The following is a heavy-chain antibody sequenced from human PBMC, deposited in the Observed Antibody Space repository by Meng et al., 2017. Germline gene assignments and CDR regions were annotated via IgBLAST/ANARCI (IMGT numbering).Heavy chain of an antibody. J-gene: IGHJ4*02. CDR1: GGSISSYY. Sequence: SKTLSLTCTVSGGSISSYYWSWIRQPPGKGLEWIGYIYYSGSTNYNPSLKSRVTISVDTSKNQFSLKLSSVTAADTAVYYCARGYCSGGSCYSDYWGQGTLVTVSS. CDR3: ARGYCSGGSCYSDY. V-gene: IGHV4-59*01. D-gene: IGHD2-15*01. CDR2: IYYSGST.